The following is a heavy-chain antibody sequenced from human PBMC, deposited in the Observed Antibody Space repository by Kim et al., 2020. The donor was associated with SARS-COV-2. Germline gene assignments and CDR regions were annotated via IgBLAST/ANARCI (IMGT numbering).Heavy chain of an antibody. CDR1: GYNFRSFW. V-gene: IGHV5-51*01. J-gene: IGHJ4*02. CDR3: ARRAYSSTWYIDY. CDR2: IYPDDSES. Sequence: GESLKISCKTSGYNFRSFWLAWVRQAPGEGLEWMGIIYPDDSESRYSPSFRGQVTISADKSINTAYLQWRSLRASDSAMYYCARRAYSSTWYIDYWGQGTLVAVSS. D-gene: IGHD6-13*01.